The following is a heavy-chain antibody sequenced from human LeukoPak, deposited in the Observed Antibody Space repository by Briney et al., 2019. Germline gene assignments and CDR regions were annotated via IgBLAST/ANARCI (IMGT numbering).Heavy chain of an antibody. V-gene: IGHV3-15*01. CDR1: GFTFNNAW. J-gene: IGHJ4*02. CDR3: TTDHQGGGYDYAFFDY. Sequence: GGSLRLSCAASGFTFNNAWMSWVRQAPGKALEWLGRIKSKTDGGTTDYAAPVKGRFTISRDDSKNTLYLQMNSLKTEDTAVYYCTTDHQGGGYDYAFFDYWGQGTLVTVSS. D-gene: IGHD5-12*01. CDR2: IKSKTDGGTT.